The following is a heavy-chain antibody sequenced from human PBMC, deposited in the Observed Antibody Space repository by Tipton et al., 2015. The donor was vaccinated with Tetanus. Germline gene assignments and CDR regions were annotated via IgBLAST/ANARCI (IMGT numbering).Heavy chain of an antibody. J-gene: IGHJ5*02. CDR1: GYSSIGYY. CDR2: MNPNSGNT. V-gene: IGHV1-8*02. Sequence: QLVQSGAEVKKPGASLKVSCKASGYSSIGYYIHWVRQAPGQGLEWMGWMNPNSGNTGYSQKFQGRVTMTRDTSITTAYLELTSLRSEDTAVYYCARNPSLTGWFDPWGQGTLVTVSS. CDR3: ARNPSLTGWFDP.